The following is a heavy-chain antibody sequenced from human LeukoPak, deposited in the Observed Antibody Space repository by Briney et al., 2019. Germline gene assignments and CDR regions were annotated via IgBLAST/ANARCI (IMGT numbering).Heavy chain of an antibody. J-gene: IGHJ4*02. V-gene: IGHV1-46*01. CDR3: AREDGRDGYNCAY. D-gene: IGHD5-24*01. CDR2: INPSGGST. CDR1: GYTFTSYY. Sequence: GASVKVSCKASGYTFTSYYMHWVRQAPGQGLEWMGIINPSGGSTSYAQKFQGRVTITADESTSTAYMELSSLRSEDTAVYYCAREDGRDGYNCAYWGQGTLVTVSS.